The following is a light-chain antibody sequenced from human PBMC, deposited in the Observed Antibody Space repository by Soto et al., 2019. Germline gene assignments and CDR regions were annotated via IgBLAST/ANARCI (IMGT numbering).Light chain of an antibody. CDR2: GYI. V-gene: IGLV1-40*01. Sequence: QSVLTQPPSVSGAPGQRVTISCTGSNSNIGADYDVHWYQHLPGTAPKLLIYGYINRPSGVPDRFSGSKSGNTASLTISGLQAEDEADYYCSSFTSRFTFVFGTGTKV. CDR3: SSFTSRFTFV. CDR1: NSNIGADYD. J-gene: IGLJ1*01.